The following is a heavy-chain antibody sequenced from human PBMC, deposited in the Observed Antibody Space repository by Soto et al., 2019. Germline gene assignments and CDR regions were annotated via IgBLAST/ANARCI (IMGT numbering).Heavy chain of an antibody. J-gene: IGHJ4*02. Sequence: RRILKKKRKGLEWIGEINHSGNTNYNPYLKSRVTISVDKSKNKFSLKMNSVTAADTAVYYCASISFTIFGVRQDQEYWFQGTLVIVFS. D-gene: IGHD3-3*01. V-gene: IGHV4-34*01. CDR2: INHSGNT. CDR3: ASISFTIFGVRQDQEY.